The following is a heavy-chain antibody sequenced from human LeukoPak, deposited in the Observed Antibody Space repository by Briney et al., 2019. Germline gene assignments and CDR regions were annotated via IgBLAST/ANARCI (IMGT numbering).Heavy chain of an antibody. CDR1: GYTFTSYG. J-gene: IGHJ4*02. Sequence: ASVKVSCKASGYTFTSYGISWVRRAPGQGLEWMGWISAYNGNTNYAQNFQGRLTMTADTSTSTAYMELRGLRSDDTAVYYCARDLMYYYDSVSYHFDYWGQGTLVTVSS. V-gene: IGHV1-18*01. CDR2: ISAYNGNT. D-gene: IGHD3-22*01. CDR3: ARDLMYYYDSVSYHFDY.